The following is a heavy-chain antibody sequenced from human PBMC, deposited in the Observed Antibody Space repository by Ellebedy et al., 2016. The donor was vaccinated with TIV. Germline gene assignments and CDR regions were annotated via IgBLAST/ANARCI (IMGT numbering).Heavy chain of an antibody. CDR1: GFPFRNYA. J-gene: IGHJ4*02. CDR3: ARDLTQYASGAGLSDS. V-gene: IGHV3-30-3*01. CDR2: VSFDIYKK. Sequence: GESLKISCEASGFPFRNYAMHSVRQSPRKGLEWVAIVSFDIYKKFYTDSVKGRFTLSRDNSKNTLYLDMNRLGVDDTSVYYCARDLTQYASGAGLSDSWGQGTLVTVSS. D-gene: IGHD2-2*01.